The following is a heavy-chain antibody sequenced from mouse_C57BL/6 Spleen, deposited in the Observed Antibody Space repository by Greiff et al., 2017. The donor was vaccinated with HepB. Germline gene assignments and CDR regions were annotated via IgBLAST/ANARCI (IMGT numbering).Heavy chain of an antibody. Sequence: EVKLLESGPGLVKPSQSLSLTCSVTGYSITSGYYWNWIRQFPGNKLEWMGYISYDGSNNYNPSLKNRISITRDTSKNQFFLKLNSVTTEDTATYYCATTGTLAWFAYWGQGTLVTVSA. J-gene: IGHJ3*01. CDR2: ISYDGSN. D-gene: IGHD4-1*02. V-gene: IGHV3-6*01. CDR1: GYSITSGYY. CDR3: ATTGTLAWFAY.